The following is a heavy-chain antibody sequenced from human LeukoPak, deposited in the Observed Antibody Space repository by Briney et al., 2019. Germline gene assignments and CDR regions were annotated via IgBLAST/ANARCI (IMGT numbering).Heavy chain of an antibody. CDR3: ARDRRDGYNYYGMDV. J-gene: IGHJ6*02. V-gene: IGHV3-30-3*01. Sequence: GGSLRLSCAASGFTFSSYAVHWVRQAPGKGLEWVAVISYDGSNKYYADSVKGRFTISRDNSKNTLYLQMNSLRAEDTAVYYCARDRRDGYNYYGMDVWGQGTTVTVSS. CDR1: GFTFSSYA. D-gene: IGHD5-24*01. CDR2: ISYDGSNK.